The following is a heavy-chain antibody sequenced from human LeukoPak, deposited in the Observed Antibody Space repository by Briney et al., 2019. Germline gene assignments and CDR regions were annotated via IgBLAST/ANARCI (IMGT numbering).Heavy chain of an antibody. CDR2: IKQDGSEK. J-gene: IGHJ4*02. CDR1: GFTFSSYW. D-gene: IGHD1-26*01. Sequence: GGSLRLSCAASGFTFSSYWMSWVRQAPGKGLEWVANIKQDGSEKYYVDSVKGRFTISRDNAKNSLYLQMNSLRAEDTAVYYCARDSGSYSPYFDYWGQGTLVTVSS. V-gene: IGHV3-7*01. CDR3: ARDSGSYSPYFDY.